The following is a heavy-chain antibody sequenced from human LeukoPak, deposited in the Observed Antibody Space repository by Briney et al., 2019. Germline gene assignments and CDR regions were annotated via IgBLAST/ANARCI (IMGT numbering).Heavy chain of an antibody. CDR3: AKGRSSGWYFDY. CDR1: GFTFSSYG. CDR2: IRYDGSNK. Sequence: GGSLRLSCAASGFTFSSYGMHWVRQAPGKGLEWVAFIRYDGSNKYYADSVKGRFTISRDNSKNTPYLQMNSLRAEDTAVYYCAKGRSSGWYFDYWGQGTLVTVSS. J-gene: IGHJ4*02. V-gene: IGHV3-30*02. D-gene: IGHD6-19*01.